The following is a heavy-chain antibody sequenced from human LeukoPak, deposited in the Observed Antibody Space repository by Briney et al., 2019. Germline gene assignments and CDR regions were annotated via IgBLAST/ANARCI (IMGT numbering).Heavy chain of an antibody. J-gene: IGHJ6*02. Sequence: LPGGSLRLSCAASGFTFSSYGMHWVRQAPGKGLEWVSVIYSGGSTYYADSVKGRFTISRDNSKNTLYLQMNSLRAEDTAVYYCARGGGFYYYYGMDVWGQGTTVTVSS. CDR2: IYSGGST. CDR1: GFTFSSYG. CDR3: ARGGGFYYYYGMDV. V-gene: IGHV3-NL1*01. D-gene: IGHD5-12*01.